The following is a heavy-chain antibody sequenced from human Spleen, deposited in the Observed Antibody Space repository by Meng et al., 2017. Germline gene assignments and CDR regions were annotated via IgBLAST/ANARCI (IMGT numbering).Heavy chain of an antibody. CDR2: INPDGSGS. Sequence: GESLKISCAASGFTFSSNYMHWVRQTPGKGLVWVSRINPDGSGSNNADSVKGRFTISRDNAKNSLYLQMSGLRAEDTAVYYCARDILFSSRWGYYGMDVWGQGTTVTVSS. CDR3: ARDILFSSRWGYYGMDV. CDR1: GFTFSSNY. V-gene: IGHV3-74*01. J-gene: IGHJ6*02. D-gene: IGHD2-2*01.